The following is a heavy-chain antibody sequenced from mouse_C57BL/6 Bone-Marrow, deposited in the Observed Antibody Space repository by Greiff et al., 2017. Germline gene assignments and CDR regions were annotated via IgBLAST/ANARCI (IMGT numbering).Heavy chain of an antibody. CDR1: GYTFTSYW. Sequence: VQLQQPGAELVRPGSSVKLSCKASGYTFTSYWMDWVKQRPGQGLEWIGNIYPSDSETHYNQKFKDKATLTVDKSSSTAYMQLSSLTSEDSAVYYCASVIYYYGSSYFYFGYWGQGTTLTVSS. CDR3: ASVIYYYGSSYFYFGY. J-gene: IGHJ2*01. V-gene: IGHV1-61*01. CDR2: IYPSDSET. D-gene: IGHD1-1*01.